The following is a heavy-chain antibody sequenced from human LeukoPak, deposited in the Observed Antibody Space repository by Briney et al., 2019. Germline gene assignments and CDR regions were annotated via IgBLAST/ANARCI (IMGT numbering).Heavy chain of an antibody. CDR1: GGTFSSYA. V-gene: IGHV1-69*13. Sequence: SVKVSCKASGGTFSSYAISWVRQAPGQGLEWMGGIISIFGTANYAQKFQGRVTITADESTSTAYMELSSLRSEDTAVYYCARGGDYGDYPDYWGQGTLVTVSS. CDR2: IISIFGTA. J-gene: IGHJ4*02. CDR3: ARGGDYGDYPDY. D-gene: IGHD4-17*01.